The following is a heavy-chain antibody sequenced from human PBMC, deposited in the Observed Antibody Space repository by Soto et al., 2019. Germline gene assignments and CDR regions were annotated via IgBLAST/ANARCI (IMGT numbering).Heavy chain of an antibody. D-gene: IGHD6-19*01. CDR2: ISYDGDNK. J-gene: IGHJ4*02. CDR1: GFTFRNYG. Sequence: PGGSLRLSCSPSGFTFRNYGLVWVRQAPGKGLEWVSLISYDGDNKYYSDSARGRFTVSRDNSKSTVYLQMNSLTTEDTALYYCARKWGTYSSASLDYWGLGT. V-gene: IGHV3-30*03. CDR3: ARKWGTYSSASLDY.